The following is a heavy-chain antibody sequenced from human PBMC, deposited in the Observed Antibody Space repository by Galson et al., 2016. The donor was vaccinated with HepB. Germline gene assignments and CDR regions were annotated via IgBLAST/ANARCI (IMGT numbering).Heavy chain of an antibody. D-gene: IGHD1-14*01. Sequence: SETLSLTCTVSGGSISDYYWSWIRQPPGKGLEWIGYIYNSGSTNYNPSLKSRVTISIDTPKNQFSPKVSSVTAADTAVYYCARDRQPSRYHGLHVWGQGTTVTVSS. J-gene: IGHJ6*02. CDR1: GGSISDYY. CDR2: IYNSGST. CDR3: ARDRQPSRYHGLHV. V-gene: IGHV4-59*01.